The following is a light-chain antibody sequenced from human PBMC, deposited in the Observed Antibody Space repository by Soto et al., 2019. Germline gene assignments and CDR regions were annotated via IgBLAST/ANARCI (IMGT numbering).Light chain of an antibody. V-gene: IGLV2-14*01. Sequence: QSALTQPASVSGSPGQSIIISCTGTSSAVGGYIYVSWYQHHPGKAPKLMIYEVSNRPSGVSNRFSGSKSGNTASLTISGLQGEDEADYYCSSYTTTTTLEVFGTGTKLTVL. CDR2: EVS. J-gene: IGLJ1*01. CDR1: SSAVGGYIY. CDR3: SSYTTTTTLEV.